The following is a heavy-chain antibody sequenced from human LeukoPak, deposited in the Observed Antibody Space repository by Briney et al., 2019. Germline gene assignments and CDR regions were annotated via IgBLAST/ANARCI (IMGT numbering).Heavy chain of an antibody. V-gene: IGHV3-48*03. CDR1: GFTFSSYE. CDR3: ARDILITMVRGVFDY. CDR2: ISSSGSTI. D-gene: IGHD3-10*01. J-gene: IGHJ4*02. Sequence: GGSLRLSCAASGFTFSSYEMNWVRQAPGKGLEWVSYISSSGSTIYYADSVKGRFTISRDNAKNSLYLQMNSLRAEDTAVYYCARDILITMVRGVFDYWGQGTLVTVSS.